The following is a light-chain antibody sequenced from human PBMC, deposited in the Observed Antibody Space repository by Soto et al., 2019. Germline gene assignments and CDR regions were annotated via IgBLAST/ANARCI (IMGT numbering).Light chain of an antibody. V-gene: IGLV3-21*04. CDR3: QVWDIMTDNYV. CDR1: NMGNKR. J-gene: IGLJ1*01. Sequence: SYELTQSPSVSVAPEKTATITCGGNNMGNKRVHGYRQKPGQAPVLLISYDSDRPSGIPERFSGSNSGNTATLTISRVEAGDEADYYCQVWDIMTDNYVFGSGTKLTVL. CDR2: YDS.